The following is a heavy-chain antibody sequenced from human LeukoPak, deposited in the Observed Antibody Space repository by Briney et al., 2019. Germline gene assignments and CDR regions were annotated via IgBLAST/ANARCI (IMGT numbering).Heavy chain of an antibody. J-gene: IGHJ4*02. CDR3: ARARDNWNDLGGY. CDR1: GYTFTGYY. Sequence: GASVKVSCKASGYTFTGYYMHWVRQAPGQRLEWMGWINPNSGGTNYAQKFQGRVTMTRDTSISTAYMELSRLRSDDTAVYYCARARDNWNDLGGYWGQGTLVTVSS. D-gene: IGHD1-1*01. CDR2: INPNSGGT. V-gene: IGHV1-2*02.